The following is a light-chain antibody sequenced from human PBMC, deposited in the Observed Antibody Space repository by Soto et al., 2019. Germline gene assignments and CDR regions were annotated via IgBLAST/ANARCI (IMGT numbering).Light chain of an antibody. J-gene: IGKJ4*01. Sequence: DIQMTQSPASLSASVGDRVTITCRASQGISSRLAWYQQKPEQAPKSLIYAASSLQSGVPSRFSGSGSGTDFTLTISSLQPEDFATYYCQQSSGYPLTFGGGTKVEIK. CDR1: QGISSR. CDR2: AAS. CDR3: QQSSGYPLT. V-gene: IGKV1D-16*01.